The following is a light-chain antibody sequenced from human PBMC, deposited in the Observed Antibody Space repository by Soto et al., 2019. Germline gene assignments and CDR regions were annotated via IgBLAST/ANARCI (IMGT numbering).Light chain of an antibody. CDR1: QRVSND. CDR3: QQYNNWPLT. Sequence: EIVMTQSPSTLSLSPLEIATLSCMASQRVSNDFAWYQQKPDQAPRLLIYGASTRATGVPARFSGSGSGTEFTLTISSLQSEDFALYYCQQYNNWPLTFGGGTKVDIK. J-gene: IGKJ4*01. CDR2: GAS. V-gene: IGKV3-15*01.